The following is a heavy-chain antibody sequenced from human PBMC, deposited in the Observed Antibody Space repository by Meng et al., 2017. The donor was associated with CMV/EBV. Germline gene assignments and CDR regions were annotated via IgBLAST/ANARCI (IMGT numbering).Heavy chain of an antibody. J-gene: IGHJ4*02. CDR2: VSYDGSNK. V-gene: IGHV3-30-3*01. Sequence: GESLKISCTVSGFIFSTYAMHWVRQAPGKGLEWAALVSYDGSNKYYADSVKGRFTISRDNSKNTLYLQMNSLRPEDTAVYYCARGGTRWIKVYYFDHWGQGTLVTVSS. D-gene: IGHD4-23*01. CDR3: ARGGTRWIKVYYFDH. CDR1: GFIFSTYA.